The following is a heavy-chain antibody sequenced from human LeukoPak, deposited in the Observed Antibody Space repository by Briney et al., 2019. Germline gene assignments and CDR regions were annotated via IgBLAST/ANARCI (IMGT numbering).Heavy chain of an antibody. V-gene: IGHV4-4*07. D-gene: IGHD2-2*01. J-gene: IGHJ3*02. Sequence: PSETLSLTCTVSGGSISSYYRSWIRQPAGKGLEWIGRIYTSGSTNYDPSLKSRVTMSVDTSKNQFSLKLSSVTAADTAVYYCARFCSSTSCYWGDAFDIWGQGTMVTVSS. CDR3: ARFCSSTSCYWGDAFDI. CDR1: GGSISSYY. CDR2: IYTSGST.